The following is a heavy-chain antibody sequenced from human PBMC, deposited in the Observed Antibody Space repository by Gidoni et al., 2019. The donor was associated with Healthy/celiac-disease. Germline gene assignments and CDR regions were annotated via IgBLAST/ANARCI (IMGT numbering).Heavy chain of an antibody. V-gene: IGHV3-30-3*01. CDR1: GFTFSSYA. Sequence: QVQLVESGGGVVQPGRSLRLSCAASGFTFSSYAMHWVRQAPGKGLEWVEVISYDGSNKYYADSVKGRFTISRDNSKNTLYLQMNSLRAEDTAVYYCARDSVSDIAAPGDYWGQGTLVTVSS. D-gene: IGHD6-6*01. CDR2: ISYDGSNK. J-gene: IGHJ4*02. CDR3: ARDSVSDIAAPGDY.